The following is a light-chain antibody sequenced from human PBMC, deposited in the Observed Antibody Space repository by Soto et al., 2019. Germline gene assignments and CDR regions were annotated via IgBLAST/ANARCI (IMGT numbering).Light chain of an antibody. CDR2: DAS. Sequence: EIALTQSPATLSLSPGERATLSCRASQSVSRYLAWYQQKPAQAPRLLIYDASNRATGIPARFSGSGSGTDFPLTISSLEPEDFALYYCQQRGNWPSFGGGTKVEIK. CDR1: QSVSRY. V-gene: IGKV3-11*01. CDR3: QQRGNWPS. J-gene: IGKJ4*01.